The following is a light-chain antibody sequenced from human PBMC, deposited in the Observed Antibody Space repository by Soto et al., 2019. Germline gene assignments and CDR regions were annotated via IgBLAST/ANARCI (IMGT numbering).Light chain of an antibody. J-gene: IGLJ3*02. CDR3: SSYTTTTWV. V-gene: IGLV2-14*01. CDR2: EVS. Sequence: QSALTQPASVSGSPGQSITISCTGTSSDVGGYDYVSWYQQHPGKAPKLILYEVSNRPSGVSNRLSGSKSGNTASLTISGLQAEDEADYYCSSYTTTTWVFGGGTKLTVL. CDR1: SSDVGGYDY.